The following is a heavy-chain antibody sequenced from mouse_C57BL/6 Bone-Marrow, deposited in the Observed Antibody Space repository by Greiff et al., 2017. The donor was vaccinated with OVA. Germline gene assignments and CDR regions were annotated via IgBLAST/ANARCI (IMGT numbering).Heavy chain of an antibody. CDR3: ARSSYSNYWYYAMDY. D-gene: IGHD2-5*01. J-gene: IGHJ4*01. Sequence: EVQRVESGGDLVKPGGSLKLSCAASGFTFSSYGMSWVRQTPDKRLEWVATISSGGSYTYYPDSVKGRFTISRDNATNTLYLQMSSLKSEDTAMYYCARSSYSNYWYYAMDYWGQGTSVTVSS. V-gene: IGHV5-6*01. CDR2: ISSGGSYT. CDR1: GFTFSSYG.